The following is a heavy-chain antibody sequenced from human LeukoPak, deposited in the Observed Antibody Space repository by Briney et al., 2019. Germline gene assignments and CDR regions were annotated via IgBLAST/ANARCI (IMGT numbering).Heavy chain of an antibody. V-gene: IGHV1-18*01. J-gene: IGHJ4*02. CDR2: ISAYNGNT. CDR3: ATDHYYGSGSYSLFDY. Sequence: ASVTVSCKASGYTFTSYGISWVRQAPGQGLEWMGWISAYNGNTNYAQKLQGRVTMTTDTSTSTAYMELSSLRSEDTAVYYCATDHYYGSGSYSLFDYWGQGTLVTVSS. D-gene: IGHD3-10*01. CDR1: GYTFTSYG.